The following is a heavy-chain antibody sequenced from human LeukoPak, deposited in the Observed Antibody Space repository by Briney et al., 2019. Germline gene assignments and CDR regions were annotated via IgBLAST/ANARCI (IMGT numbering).Heavy chain of an antibody. J-gene: IGHJ4*02. CDR3: AKEVDGIYCFDY. V-gene: IGHV3-30*02. CDR1: GITFSSYV. D-gene: IGHD2-15*01. Sequence: PGGSLRLSCAASGITFSSYVMHWVRQAPGKGLEWVAFIRNDGDNKYYADSVKGRFTISRDNSKNTLYLQMNSLRAEDTAAYYCAKEVDGIYCFDYWGQGTLVTVSS. CDR2: IRNDGDNK.